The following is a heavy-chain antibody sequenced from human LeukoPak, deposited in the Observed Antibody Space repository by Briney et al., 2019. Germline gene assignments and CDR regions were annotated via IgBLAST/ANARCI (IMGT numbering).Heavy chain of an antibody. D-gene: IGHD1-26*01. CDR3: ARGLFIVGARGVGF. CDR2: MNPNSGNT. V-gene: IGHV1-8*01. J-gene: IGHJ4*02. CDR1: GYTFTSYD. Sequence: ASVKVSCKASGYTFTSYDINWVRHATGQGLEWMGWMNPNSGNTGYAQKFQGRVTMTRNTYISTAYMELSSLRSEDTAVYYCARGLFIVGARGVGFWGQGTLVTVSS.